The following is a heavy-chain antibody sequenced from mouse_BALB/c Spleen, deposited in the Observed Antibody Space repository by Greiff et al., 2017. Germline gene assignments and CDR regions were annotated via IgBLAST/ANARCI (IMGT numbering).Heavy chain of an antibody. Sequence: EVKLVESGGGLVKPGGSLKLSCAASGFTFSSYAMSWVRQTPEKRLEWVASISSGGSTYYPDSVKGRFTISRDNAKNNLYLQMSSLKSEDTAMYYCARDYGYDAMDYWGQGTSVTVSS. D-gene: IGHD1-2*01. J-gene: IGHJ4*01. V-gene: IGHV5-6-5*01. CDR3: ARDYGYDAMDY. CDR1: GFTFSSYA. CDR2: ISSGGST.